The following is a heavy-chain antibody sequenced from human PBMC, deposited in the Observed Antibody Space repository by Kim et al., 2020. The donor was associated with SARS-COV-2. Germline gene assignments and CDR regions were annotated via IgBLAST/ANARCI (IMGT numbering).Heavy chain of an antibody. D-gene: IGHD2-15*01. J-gene: IGHJ4*02. CDR3: AKGNIVVVVAATYFDY. Sequence: SVKGRCTISRENSKNTLYLQMNSLRAEETAVYYCAKGNIVVVVAATYFDYWGQGTLVTVSS. V-gene: IGHV3-23*01.